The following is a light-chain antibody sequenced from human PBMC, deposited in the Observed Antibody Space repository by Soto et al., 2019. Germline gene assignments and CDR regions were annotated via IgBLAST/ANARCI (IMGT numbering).Light chain of an antibody. CDR3: ASYGGRDDMI. V-gene: IGLV2-8*01. Sequence: QSALTQPPSASGSPGQSVTISCTGTSSDVGGYDRVSWFQQHPGKAPKLIIYGVTDRTSGVPYRCSGSKSSNTASLTVSGLQAEDEADYYCASYGGRDDMIFGGGTKVTVL. CDR1: SSDVGGYDR. CDR2: GVT. J-gene: IGLJ2*01.